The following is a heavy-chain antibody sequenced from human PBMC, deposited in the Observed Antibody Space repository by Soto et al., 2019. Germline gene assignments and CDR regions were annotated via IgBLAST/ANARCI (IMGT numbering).Heavy chain of an antibody. D-gene: IGHD5-18*01. CDR2: IYYSGST. V-gene: IGHV4-31*03. CDR3: ARSGYSYGHNPPIY. Sequence: QVQLQESGPGLVKPSHTLSLTCTVAGGSIRIGGDYWSWIRQHPGKGLEWIGYIYYSGSTYYNPSLKSRVTISVDTSKNQFSLTLSSVTAADTAVYYCARSGYSYGHNPPIYWGPGTLVTVAS. J-gene: IGHJ4*02. CDR1: GGSIRIGGDY.